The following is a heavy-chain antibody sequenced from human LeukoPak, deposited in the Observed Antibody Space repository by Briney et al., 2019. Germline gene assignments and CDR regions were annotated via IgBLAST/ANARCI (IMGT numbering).Heavy chain of an antibody. V-gene: IGHV4-4*02. CDR2: IYHSGST. Sequence: GSLRLSCAASGFTFSSYSMNWVRQAPGKGLEWIGEIYHSGSTNYNPSLKSRVTISVDKSKKQFSLKLSSVTAADTAVYYCARGSGVGATRGNWFDPWGQGTLVTVSS. J-gene: IGHJ5*02. CDR1: GFTFSSYSM. D-gene: IGHD1-26*01. CDR3: ARGSGVGATRGNWFDP.